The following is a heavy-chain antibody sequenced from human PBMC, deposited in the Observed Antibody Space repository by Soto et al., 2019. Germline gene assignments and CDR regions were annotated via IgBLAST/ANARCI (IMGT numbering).Heavy chain of an antibody. CDR3: TRQGRGQGRDYFDNTVGSASIDQ. Sequence: EVQLVESGGGVVQPGGSLKLSCAASGFSFSGSAMHWVRQASGKGLEWVGRIRSETNNHETAYAAWVEGRFTISRDDSTNTAYLQMNSLKTEDTDVYYCTRQGRGQGRDYFDNTVGSASIDQWGQGTLVTVSS. J-gene: IGHJ4*02. CDR2: IRSETNNHET. V-gene: IGHV3-73*02. D-gene: IGHD2-8*02. CDR1: GFSFSGSA.